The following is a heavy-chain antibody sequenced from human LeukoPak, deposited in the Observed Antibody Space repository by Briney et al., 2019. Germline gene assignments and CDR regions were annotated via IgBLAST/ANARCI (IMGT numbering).Heavy chain of an antibody. D-gene: IGHD6-6*01. CDR1: GYTFTGYY. Sequence: ASVKVPCKASGYTFTGYYMHWVRQAPGQGLEWMGWINPNSGGTNYAQKFQGRVTMTRDTSISTAYMGLSRLRSDDTAVYYCARDRLISSSSGDWFDPWGQGTLVTVSS. CDR2: INPNSGGT. CDR3: ARDRLISSSSGDWFDP. J-gene: IGHJ5*02. V-gene: IGHV1-2*02.